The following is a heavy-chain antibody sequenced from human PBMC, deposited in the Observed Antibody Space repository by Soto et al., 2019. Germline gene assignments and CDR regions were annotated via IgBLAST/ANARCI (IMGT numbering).Heavy chain of an antibody. Sequence: QVQLQQWGAGLLKPSETLSLTCAVYGGSFSGYYWSWIRQPPGKGLGWIGEINHSGSTNYNPSLKSRVTISVDTSKNQFSLKLSSVTAADTAVYYCARHCSSKKRQPSTARVNWFDPWGQGTLVTVSS. CDR2: INHSGST. J-gene: IGHJ5*02. V-gene: IGHV4-34*01. CDR3: ARHCSSKKRQPSTARVNWFDP. D-gene: IGHD2-2*01. CDR1: GGSFSGYY.